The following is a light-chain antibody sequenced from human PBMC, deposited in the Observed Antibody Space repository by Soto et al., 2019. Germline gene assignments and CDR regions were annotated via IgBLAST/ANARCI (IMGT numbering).Light chain of an antibody. CDR2: DVS. CDR1: SSDVGGYDY. Sequence: QSALTQPASVSGSPGQSITISCTGTSSDVGGYDYVSWYQQHPGKAPKLMIYDVSNRPSGVSNRFSGSKSGNTASLTISGLQDEDEADYYCSSYTNSIVVFGGGTKLTVL. V-gene: IGLV2-14*01. J-gene: IGLJ2*01. CDR3: SSYTNSIVV.